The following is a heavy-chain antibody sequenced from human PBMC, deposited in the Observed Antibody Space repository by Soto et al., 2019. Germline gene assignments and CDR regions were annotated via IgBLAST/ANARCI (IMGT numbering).Heavy chain of an antibody. J-gene: IGHJ4*02. CDR2: ISPYNGNT. Sequence: GASVKVSCKASGYTFPSYSFTWVRQAPGQGLEWMGWISPYNGNTNYAQKLQGRLTMTTDTSTSTAYMELRSLRSDDTAVYYCARVVSGYPDYWGQGTLVTVYS. D-gene: IGHD3-3*01. CDR1: GYTFPSYS. V-gene: IGHV1-18*04. CDR3: ARVVSGYPDY.